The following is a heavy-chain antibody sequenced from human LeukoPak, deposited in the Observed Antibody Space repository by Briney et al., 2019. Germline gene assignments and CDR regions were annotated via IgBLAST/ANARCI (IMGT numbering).Heavy chain of an antibody. D-gene: IGHD4-17*01. V-gene: IGHV4-39*01. J-gene: IGHJ5*02. CDR2: IYYTGST. Sequence: PSETLSLTCTVSGXSISSSSYYWGWVRQPPGRGLEWIGSIYYTGSTYYNPSLKSRVTISVDASKNQFSLRLSSVTAADTAVYYCARPAYGDYVRWFDPWGRGILVTVSS. CDR1: GXSISSSSYY. CDR3: ARPAYGDYVRWFDP.